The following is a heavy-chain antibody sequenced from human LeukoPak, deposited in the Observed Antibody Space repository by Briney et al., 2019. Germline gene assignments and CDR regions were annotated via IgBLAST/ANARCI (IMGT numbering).Heavy chain of an antibody. CDR2: ISSSSSAI. CDR3: ARSGTTYYYDSSARI. V-gene: IGHV3-48*04. J-gene: IGHJ3*02. D-gene: IGHD3-22*01. CDR1: GFNFSTNS. Sequence: GGSLRLSCAASGFNFSTNSMNWVRQAPGKGLEWVSYISSSSSAIFHADSVKGRFTISRDNAKNSLYLQMNSLRAEDTAVYYCARSGTTYYYDSSARIWGQGTMVTVSS.